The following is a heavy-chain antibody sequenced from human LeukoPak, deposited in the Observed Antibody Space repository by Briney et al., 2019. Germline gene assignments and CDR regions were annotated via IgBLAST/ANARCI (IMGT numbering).Heavy chain of an antibody. J-gene: IGHJ6*02. CDR1: GGTIGSYY. CDR3: ARHPAGQLWSLYYYYGMDV. D-gene: IGHD5-18*01. Sequence: SETLSLTCTVSGGTIGSYYWSWMRQPPGKGLEWIGNIYISGSTNYNPSLKSRVTISVDTSKNQLSLKLSAVTAADTAVYYCARHPAGQLWSLYYYYGMDVWGQGTTVTVSS. V-gene: IGHV4-4*09. CDR2: IYISGST.